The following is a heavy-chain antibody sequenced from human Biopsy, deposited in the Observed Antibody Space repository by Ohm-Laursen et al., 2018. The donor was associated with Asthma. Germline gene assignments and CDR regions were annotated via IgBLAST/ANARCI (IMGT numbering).Heavy chain of an antibody. J-gene: IGHJ4*02. CDR1: GFAVSRDH. Sequence: SLRLSCAASGFAVSRDHMFWVRQAPGKGLEWVSVIYSGGTSHTADSARGRFTISRDYSKNTLYLQMHSLRAEDTAVYYCARGDSSNWSHYYFDYWGQGTLDTVSS. V-gene: IGHV3-53*01. CDR3: ARGDSSNWSHYYFDY. CDR2: IYSGGTS. D-gene: IGHD3-22*01.